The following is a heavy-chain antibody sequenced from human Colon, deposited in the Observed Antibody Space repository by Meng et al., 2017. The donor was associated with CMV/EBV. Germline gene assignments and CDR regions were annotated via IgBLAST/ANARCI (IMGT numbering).Heavy chain of an antibody. D-gene: IGHD2-2*02. CDR1: GFILSDHY. CDR2: IGNRADSYTT. J-gene: IGHJ4*02. Sequence: GESLKISCTTSGFILSDHYIDWVRQAPGKGLEWVGRIGNRADSYTTEYAASVKGRFTISRDDSENSLYLQMNSLKTEDTAIYYCARGRRYCTSDSCYIFDSWGQGTLVTVSS. V-gene: IGHV3-72*01. CDR3: ARGRRYCTSDSCYIFDS.